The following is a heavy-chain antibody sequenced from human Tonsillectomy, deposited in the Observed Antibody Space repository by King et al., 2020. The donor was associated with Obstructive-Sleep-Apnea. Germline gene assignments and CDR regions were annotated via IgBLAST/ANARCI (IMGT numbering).Heavy chain of an antibody. CDR2: IRYDGSNK. Sequence: VQLVESGGGVVQPGGSLRLSCAASGFTFSSYGMHWVRQAPGKGLEWVAFIRYDGSNKYYADSVKGRFTISRDNSKNTLYLQMNSLRAEDTAVYYCAKDRGYGDYGMDVWGQGTTVTVSS. V-gene: IGHV3-30*02. CDR1: GFTFSSYG. CDR3: AKDRGYGDYGMDV. J-gene: IGHJ6*02. D-gene: IGHD4-17*01.